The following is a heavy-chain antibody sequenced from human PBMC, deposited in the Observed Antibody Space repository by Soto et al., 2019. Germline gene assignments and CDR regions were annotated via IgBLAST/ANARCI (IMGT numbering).Heavy chain of an antibody. CDR3: ATEGPGQLRLEYYYDSSGSFGY. V-gene: IGHV1-24*01. CDR2: FDPEDGET. D-gene: IGHD3-22*01. J-gene: IGHJ4*02. CDR1: GYTLTELS. Sequence: ASVKVSCKVSGYTLTELSMHWVRQAPGKGLEWMGGFDPEDGETIYAQKFQGRVTMTEDTSTDTAYMELSSLRSEDTAVYYCATEGPGQLRLEYYYDSSGSFGYWGQGTPVTVSS.